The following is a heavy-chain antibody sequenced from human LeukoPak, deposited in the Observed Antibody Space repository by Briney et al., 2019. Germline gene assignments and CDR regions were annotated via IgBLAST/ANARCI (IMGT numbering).Heavy chain of an antibody. Sequence: PGGSLRLSCAASGFTFSSYWMSWVRQAPGKGLEWVANIKQDGSEKYYVDSVKGRSAISRDNAKNSLYLQMNSLRAEDTAVYYCARDPSGWPEYFDYWGQGTLVTVSS. CDR3: ARDPSGWPEYFDY. CDR2: IKQDGSEK. D-gene: IGHD6-19*01. J-gene: IGHJ4*02. CDR1: GFTFSSYW. V-gene: IGHV3-7*03.